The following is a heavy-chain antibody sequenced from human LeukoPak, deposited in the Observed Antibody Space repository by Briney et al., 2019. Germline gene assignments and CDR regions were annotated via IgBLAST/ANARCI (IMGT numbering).Heavy chain of an antibody. CDR2: INHSGST. V-gene: IGHV4-34*01. CDR3: ASSPVTTSGSRRYYFDY. Sequence: SETLSLTCAVYGGSFSGYYWSWIRQPPGKGLEWIGEINHSGSTNYNPSLKSRVTISVDTPKNQFSLKLSSVTAADPAVYYCASSPVTTSGSRRYYFDYWGQGTLVTVSS. CDR1: GGSFSGYY. D-gene: IGHD4-17*01. J-gene: IGHJ4*02.